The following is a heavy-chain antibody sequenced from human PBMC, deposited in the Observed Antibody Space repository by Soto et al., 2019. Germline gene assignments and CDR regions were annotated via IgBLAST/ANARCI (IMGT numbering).Heavy chain of an antibody. V-gene: IGHV4-61*01. CDR3: ARVGPQLLLLGELLYFHDAFDV. CDR2: IYYSGST. D-gene: IGHD3-10*01. Sequence: SVSAGSPRRSKHYVSRLRLEKKKRLECIGYIYYSGSTNYNPSLKSRVTISVDTSKNQFSLKLSSVTAADTAVYYCARVGPQLLLLGELLYFHDAFDVWGQGTMV. CDR1: AGSPRRSKHY. J-gene: IGHJ3*01.